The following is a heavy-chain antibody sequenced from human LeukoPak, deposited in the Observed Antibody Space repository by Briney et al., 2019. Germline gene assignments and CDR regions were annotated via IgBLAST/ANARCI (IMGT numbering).Heavy chain of an antibody. CDR3: ARDNDYAFDI. J-gene: IGHJ3*02. CDR1: GFTFSIYS. D-gene: IGHD3-3*01. Sequence: GGSLRLSCAASGFTFSIYSMNWVRRAPGKGLEWVSYISGSSNNMDHADSVKGRFTISRDNAKNSLCLQMNSLTAEDTAVYYCARDNDYAFDIWGQGTMVTVSS. V-gene: IGHV3-48*01. CDR2: ISGSSNNM.